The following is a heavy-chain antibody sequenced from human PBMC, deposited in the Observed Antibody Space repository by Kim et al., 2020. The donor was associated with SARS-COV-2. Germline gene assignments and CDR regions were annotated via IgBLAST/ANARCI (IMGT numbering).Heavy chain of an antibody. V-gene: IGHV4-39*01. J-gene: IGHJ4*01. D-gene: IGHD1-1*01. CDR3: RRGEVGTMMDH. Sequence: ETLSLTCTVSGGSISSSTYYWVWIRQPPGEGLEWIGTVKHNGGTYYNPSLKGRVAISLEMSKNQFSLRLNSVTVADTAVYYCRRGEVGTMMDHWGHGTLVSVSP. CDR2: VKHNGGT. CDR1: GGSISSSTYY.